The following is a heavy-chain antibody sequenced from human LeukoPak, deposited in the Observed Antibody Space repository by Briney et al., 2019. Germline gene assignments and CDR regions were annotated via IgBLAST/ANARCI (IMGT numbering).Heavy chain of an antibody. Sequence: ASVKVSCKAYGGTFSSYAISWVRQAPGQGLEWMGGIIPIFGTANYAQKFQGRVTITTDESTSTAYMELSSLRSEDTAVYYCARDCSSTSCYTGGFDPWGQGTLVTASS. CDR2: IIPIFGTA. V-gene: IGHV1-69*05. CDR1: GGTFSSYA. D-gene: IGHD2-2*02. CDR3: ARDCSSTSCYTGGFDP. J-gene: IGHJ5*02.